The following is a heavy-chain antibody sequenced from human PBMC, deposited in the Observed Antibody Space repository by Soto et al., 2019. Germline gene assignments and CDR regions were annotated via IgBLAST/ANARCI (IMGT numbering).Heavy chain of an antibody. CDR2: ISSSSLHI. J-gene: IGHJ4*02. CDR3: TRGEYSGFDC. CDR1: GFTFSSYN. V-gene: IGHV3-21*01. Sequence: EVQLVESGGGLVKPGGSLRLSCAASGFTFSSYNMNWVRQAPGKGLEWVSSISSSSLHIYYADSVKGRFTISRDNAKNLPNLQVNSLRAEDTAVYYCTRGEYSGFDCWGQGTLVTVSS. D-gene: IGHD5-12*01.